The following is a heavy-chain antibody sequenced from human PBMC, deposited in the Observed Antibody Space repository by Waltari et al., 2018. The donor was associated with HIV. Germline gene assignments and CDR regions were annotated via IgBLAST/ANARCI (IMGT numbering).Heavy chain of an antibody. Sequence: QLQLHESGPGLVKPSETLSLTCNVSGASIGDHNYYWGWMRQPPGKGLEWIATINYSGSTYYNPPLKSRATISGDTSKNQFSLTLNSVTVADTGLYYCARGRLWGVYGLDVWGQGTTVTVSS. J-gene: IGHJ6*02. V-gene: IGHV4-39*01. CDR2: INYSGST. CDR1: GASIGDHNYY. CDR3: ARGRLWGVYGLDV. D-gene: IGHD3-16*01.